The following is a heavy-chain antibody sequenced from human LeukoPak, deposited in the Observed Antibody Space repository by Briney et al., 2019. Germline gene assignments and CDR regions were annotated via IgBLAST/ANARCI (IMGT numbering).Heavy chain of an antibody. J-gene: IGHJ4*02. CDR1: GGSFSGYY. Sequence: ETLSLTCAVYGGSFSGYYWSWIRQPPGKGLEWVSGISGSGGSTYYTDSVKGRFTISRDNSKNTVYLQMNGLRVEDTAVYYCAKCNGGTCYSAGDYWGQGTLVTVSS. CDR2: ISGSGGST. D-gene: IGHD2-15*01. CDR3: AKCNGGTCYSAGDY. V-gene: IGHV3-23*01.